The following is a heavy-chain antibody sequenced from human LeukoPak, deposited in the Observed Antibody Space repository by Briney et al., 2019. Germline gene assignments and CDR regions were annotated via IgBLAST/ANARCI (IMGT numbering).Heavy chain of an antibody. CDR1: GYTFTGYY. CDR2: INPNSGGT. V-gene: IGHV1-2*02. Sequence: ASVKVSCKASGYTFTGYYMHWVRQAPGQGLEWMGWINPNSGGTNYAQKFQGRVTMTRDTSIGTAYMELSRLRSDDTAVYYCARVRNRAGGVDYWGQGTLVTVSS. D-gene: IGHD3-16*01. CDR3: ARVRNRAGGVDY. J-gene: IGHJ4*02.